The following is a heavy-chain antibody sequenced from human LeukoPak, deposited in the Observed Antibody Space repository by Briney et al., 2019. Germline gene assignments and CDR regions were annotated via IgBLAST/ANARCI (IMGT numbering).Heavy chain of an antibody. V-gene: IGHV4-30-4*01. Sequence: SQTLSLTCTVSGGSISSGDYYWSWIRQPPGKGLEWIGYIYYSGSTYYNPSLKSRVTISVDTSKNQFSLKLSSVTAAATAVYYCARDQSSSWYTWSSGYYYYGMDVWGQGTTVTVSS. D-gene: IGHD6-13*01. CDR2: IYYSGST. CDR3: ARDQSSSWYTWSSGYYYYGMDV. CDR1: GGSISSGDYY. J-gene: IGHJ6*02.